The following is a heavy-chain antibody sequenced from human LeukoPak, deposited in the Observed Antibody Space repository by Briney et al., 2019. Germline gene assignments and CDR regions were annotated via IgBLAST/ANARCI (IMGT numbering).Heavy chain of an antibody. D-gene: IGHD3-10*01. Sequence: PSETLSLTCTVSGGSISGYYWSWIRQPPGKGLEWIAYIYYSGSTNYNPSLRSRVTISVDTSKNQSSLKLSSVTAAETAVYYCARHHYYGSGAFDYWGQGTLVTVSS. CDR3: ARHHYYGSGAFDY. CDR2: IYYSGST. J-gene: IGHJ4*02. CDR1: GGSISGYY. V-gene: IGHV4-59*01.